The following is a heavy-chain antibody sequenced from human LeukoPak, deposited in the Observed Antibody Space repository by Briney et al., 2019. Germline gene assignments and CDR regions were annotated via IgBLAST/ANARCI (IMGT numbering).Heavy chain of an antibody. Sequence: GGSLRLSCAASGFTFSDYYMSWIRQAPGKGLEWASYISSSGSTIYYADSVKGRFTISRDNAKNSLYLQMNSLRAEDTAVYYCARGSLVTVAHFDYWGQGTLVTVSS. CDR1: GFTFSDYY. J-gene: IGHJ4*02. V-gene: IGHV3-11*04. CDR2: ISSSGSTI. CDR3: ARGSLVTVAHFDY. D-gene: IGHD4-23*01.